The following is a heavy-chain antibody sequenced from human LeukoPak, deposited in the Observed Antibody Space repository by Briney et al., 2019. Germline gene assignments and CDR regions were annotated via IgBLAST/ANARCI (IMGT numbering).Heavy chain of an antibody. J-gene: IGHJ5*02. CDR2: IIPILGIA. CDR3: VSGADIVVVPAAGGWFDP. V-gene: IGHV1-69*04. D-gene: IGHD2-2*01. Sequence: SVKVSCKASGGTFSSYAISWVRQAPGQGLEWMGRIIPILGIANYAQKFQGRVTITADKSTSTAYMELSSLRSEDTAVYYCVSGADIVVVPAAGGWFDPWGQGTLVTVSS. CDR1: GGTFSSYA.